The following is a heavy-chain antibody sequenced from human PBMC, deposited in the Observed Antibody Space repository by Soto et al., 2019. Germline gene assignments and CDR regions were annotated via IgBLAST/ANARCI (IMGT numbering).Heavy chain of an antibody. J-gene: IGHJ4*02. V-gene: IGHV4-31*03. CDR2: IYYSGST. Sequence: SETLSLTCTVSGGSISSGGYYWSWIRRHPGKGLEWIGYIYYSGSTYYNPSLKSRVTISVDTSKNQFSLKLSSVTAADTAVYYCARGGSSSWYADYWGQGTLVTVSS. CDR1: GGSISSGGYY. D-gene: IGHD6-13*01. CDR3: ARGGSSSWYADY.